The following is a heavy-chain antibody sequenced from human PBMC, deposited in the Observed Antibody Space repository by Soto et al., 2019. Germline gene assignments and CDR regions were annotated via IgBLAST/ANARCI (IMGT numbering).Heavy chain of an antibody. CDR3: AKPSVALLGAGRPSIFCYG. D-gene: IGHD3-16*01. CDR1: GLTLSSNA. Sequence: GGSLRLSCAASGLTLSSNAMSWVRQAPGKGLEWVSAISGSGGRTYYADSVMGRFTISRDNSKNTLYLRMNGLKADDSAVYYFAKPSVALLGAGRPSIFCYG. CDR2: ISGSGGRT. J-gene: IGHJ6*01. V-gene: IGHV3-23*01.